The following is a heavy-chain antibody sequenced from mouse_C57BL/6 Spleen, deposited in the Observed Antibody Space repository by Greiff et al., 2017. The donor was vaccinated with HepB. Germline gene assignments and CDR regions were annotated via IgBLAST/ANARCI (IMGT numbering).Heavy chain of an antibody. J-gene: IGHJ2*01. D-gene: IGHD2-5*01. CDR2: ISSGSSTI. CDR1: GFTFSDYG. CDR3: ARRPLYYSNGGFDY. V-gene: IGHV5-17*01. Sequence: EVKLMDSGGGLVKPGGSLKLSCAASGFTFSDYGMHWVRQAPEKGLEWVAYISSGSSTIYYADTVKGRFTISRDNAKNTLFLQMTSLRSEDTAMYYCARRPLYYSNGGFDYWGQGTTLTVSS.